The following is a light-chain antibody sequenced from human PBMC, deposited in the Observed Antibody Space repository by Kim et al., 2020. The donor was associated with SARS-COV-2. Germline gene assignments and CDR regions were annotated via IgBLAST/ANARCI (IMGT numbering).Light chain of an antibody. J-gene: IGLJ1*01. V-gene: IGLV2-8*01. CDR3: SSYAGSNNV. CDR2: EVS. Sequence: PGQAVTISCTATSSDVGGYNYVSWYQPHPGKAPKLMIYEVSKRPSGVPDRFSGSKSGNTASLTVSGLQAEDEADYYCSSYAGSNNVFGTGTKVTVL. CDR1: SSDVGGYNY.